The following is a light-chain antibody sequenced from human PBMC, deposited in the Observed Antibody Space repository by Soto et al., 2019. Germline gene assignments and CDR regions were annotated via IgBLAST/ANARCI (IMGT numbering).Light chain of an antibody. Sequence: DIQMTQSPSTLSASVGDRVTITCRASQSISSWLAWYQQKPGEAPKLLIYDASSLESGVPSRFSGSGSGTEFTLTISSLQPDDFATYYCQQYHSYWTFGQGTKVDIK. CDR1: QSISSW. V-gene: IGKV1-5*01. J-gene: IGKJ1*01. CDR2: DAS. CDR3: QQYHSYWT.